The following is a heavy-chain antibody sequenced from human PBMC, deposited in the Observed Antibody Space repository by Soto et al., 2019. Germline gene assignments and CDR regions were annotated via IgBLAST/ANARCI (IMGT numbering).Heavy chain of an antibody. CDR2: IHYSGST. CDR3: AKLGQYDSSGYHAFDI. Sequence: SDALFLTCTVSGGSLRLYYCSWIRQPPGKGLEWIGHIHYSGSTNYNSSLKSRVTISVDTSKNQFSLKLSSVTAADTALYYCAKLGQYDSSGYHAFDIWGQGTMVTVSS. J-gene: IGHJ3*02. D-gene: IGHD3-22*01. CDR1: GGSLRLYY. V-gene: IGHV4-59*08.